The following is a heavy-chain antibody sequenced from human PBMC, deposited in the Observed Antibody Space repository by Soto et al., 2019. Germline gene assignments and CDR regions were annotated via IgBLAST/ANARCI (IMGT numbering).Heavy chain of an antibody. CDR3: TRGPRSTSTGTGAF. Sequence: GGSLRLSCEASGFTFRSSAMGWVRQAPGKGLEWVSRINDDGISTNYADSVKGRFTISRDNAKNTLYLQMNALRVEDTAVYYCTRGPRSTSTGTGAFWGQGTLVTVSS. D-gene: IGHD1-1*01. V-gene: IGHV3-74*01. J-gene: IGHJ4*02. CDR2: INDDGIST. CDR1: GFTFRSSA.